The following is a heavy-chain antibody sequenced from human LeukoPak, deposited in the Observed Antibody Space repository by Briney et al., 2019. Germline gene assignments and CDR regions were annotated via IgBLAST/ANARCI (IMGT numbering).Heavy chain of an antibody. V-gene: IGHV3-11*04. D-gene: IGHD3-3*01. CDR1: GFSFSTYF. CDR2: ITNSGRST. Sequence: PGGSLRLSCAASGFSFSTYFISWIRQAPGKGLEWVSYITNSGRSTKYADAVKGRFTISRDNPKHTVYLEMKDLRAEDTAVYYCARETSGYYHVFDSWGQGTLVTVSS. J-gene: IGHJ4*02. CDR3: ARETSGYYHVFDS.